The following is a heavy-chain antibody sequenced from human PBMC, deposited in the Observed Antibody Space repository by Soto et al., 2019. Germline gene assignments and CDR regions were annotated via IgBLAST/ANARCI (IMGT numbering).Heavy chain of an antibody. CDR2: IYYSGST. V-gene: IGHV4-59*01. CDR1: GGSISSYY. Sequence: SETLSLTCTVSGGSISSYYWSWIRQPPGKGLEWIGYIYYSGSTNYNPSLKSRVTISVDTSKNQFSLKLSSVTAADTAVYYCARGDYDSSGYYLGLAFDIWGQGTMVTVS. D-gene: IGHD3-22*01. J-gene: IGHJ3*02. CDR3: ARGDYDSSGYYLGLAFDI.